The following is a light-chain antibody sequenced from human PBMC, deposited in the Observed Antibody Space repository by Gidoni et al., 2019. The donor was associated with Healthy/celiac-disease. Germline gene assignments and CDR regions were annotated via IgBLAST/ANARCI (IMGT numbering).Light chain of an antibody. CDR2: LGS. Sequence: DIVITQSPLALPVTPGDPASIACRSSQSLLHSNGYNYLDWYLQKPGQSPQLLIYLGSNRASGVPDRFSGSGSGTDFTLKISRVEAEDVGVYYCMQALQTPLTFGGGTKVEIK. CDR1: QSLLHSNGYNY. J-gene: IGKJ4*01. V-gene: IGKV2-28*01. CDR3: MQALQTPLT.